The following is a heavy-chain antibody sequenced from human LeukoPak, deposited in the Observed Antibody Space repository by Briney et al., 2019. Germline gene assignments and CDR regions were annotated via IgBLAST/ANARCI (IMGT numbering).Heavy chain of an antibody. CDR3: ATRHYYYYGMDV. Sequence: SETLSLTCAVYGGSFSSYYWTWIRQPPGKGLEWIGEINHSGSTNYNPSLKSRVTISVDTSKNQFSLKLSFVTAADTAVYYCATRHYYYYGMDVWGQGTTVTVSS. CDR2: INHSGST. J-gene: IGHJ6*02. V-gene: IGHV4-34*01. CDR1: GGSFSSYY.